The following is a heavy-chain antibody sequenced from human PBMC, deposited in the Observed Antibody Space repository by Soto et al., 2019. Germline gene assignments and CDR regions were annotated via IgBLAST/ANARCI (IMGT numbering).Heavy chain of an antibody. CDR2: ISYDGSNK. V-gene: IGHV3-30*18. CDR3: AKDPYDSSGYSH. J-gene: IGHJ4*02. D-gene: IGHD3-22*01. Sequence: GGSLRLSCAASGFTFSSYGMHWVRQAPGKGLEWVAVISYDGSNKYYADSVKGRFTISRDNSKNTLYLQMNSLRAEDTAVYYCAKDPYDSSGYSHWGQGTLVTVSS. CDR1: GFTFSSYG.